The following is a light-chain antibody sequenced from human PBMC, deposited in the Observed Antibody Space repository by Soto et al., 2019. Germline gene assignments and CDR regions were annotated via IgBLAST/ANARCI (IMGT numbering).Light chain of an antibody. CDR2: DAS. Sequence: EIVLTQSPATLSLSPGERATLSCRASQSVSSYLAGYQQKPGQAPRLLIYDASNRATGIPARFSGSGSKTDFTLTISSLEPEDFAVYYCQQRSNWPRTFGQGTKVEIK. CDR3: QQRSNWPRT. J-gene: IGKJ1*01. CDR1: QSVSSY. V-gene: IGKV3-11*01.